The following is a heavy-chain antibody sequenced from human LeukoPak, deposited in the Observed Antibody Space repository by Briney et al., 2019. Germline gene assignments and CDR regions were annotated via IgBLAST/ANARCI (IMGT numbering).Heavy chain of an antibody. Sequence: GGSLRLSCTASGFTFGDYAMSWVRQAPGKGLEWVGFIRSKAYGGTTEYAASVKGRFTISRDDSKSIAYLQKNSLKTEDTAVYYCTRGDYYDSSGYYFLFDYWGQGTLVTVSS. J-gene: IGHJ4*02. CDR3: TRGDYYDSSGYYFLFDY. V-gene: IGHV3-49*04. D-gene: IGHD3-22*01. CDR1: GFTFGDYA. CDR2: IRSKAYGGTT.